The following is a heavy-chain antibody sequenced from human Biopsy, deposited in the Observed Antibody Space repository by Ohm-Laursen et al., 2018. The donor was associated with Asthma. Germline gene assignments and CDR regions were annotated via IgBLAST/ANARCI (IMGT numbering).Heavy chain of an antibody. CDR2: ISVYNGNT. V-gene: IGHV1-18*01. D-gene: IGHD3-10*01. Sequence: SVKVSCKASGYTFNSAGITWVRQVPGQGLEWMGWISVYNGNTKVAQKLQDRVTMITDTSTSTAYMELRSLRSDDTAVYFCARAVDYSHYYGIDVWGQGTTVTVS. CDR3: ARAVDYSHYYGIDV. J-gene: IGHJ6*02. CDR1: GYTFNSAG.